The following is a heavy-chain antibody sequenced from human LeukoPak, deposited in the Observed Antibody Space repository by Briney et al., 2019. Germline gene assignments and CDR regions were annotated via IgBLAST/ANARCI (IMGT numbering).Heavy chain of an antibody. V-gene: IGHV1-46*01. Sequence: RASVKVSCKASGYTFTSYYMHWVRQAPGQGLEWMGIINPSGGSTSYAQKFQGRVTMTRDTSTSTVYMELSSLRSEDTAVYYCASGAGSDFWSGYSNAFDIWGQGTMVTASS. CDR3: ASGAGSDFWSGYSNAFDI. D-gene: IGHD3-3*01. J-gene: IGHJ3*02. CDR1: GYTFTSYY. CDR2: INPSGGST.